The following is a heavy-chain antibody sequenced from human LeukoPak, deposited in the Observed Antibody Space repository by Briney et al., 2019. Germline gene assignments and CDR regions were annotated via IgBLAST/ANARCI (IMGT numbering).Heavy chain of an antibody. D-gene: IGHD6-19*01. CDR3: AREGVAVDLDY. Sequence: PGGSLRLSCAASGFTISSYWMSWVRQAPGKGLEWVANIKQDGSEKYYVDSVKGRFTISRDNAKNSLYLQMNSLRAEDTAVYYCAREGVAVDLDYWGQGTLVTVSS. CDR1: GFTISSYW. V-gene: IGHV3-7*03. J-gene: IGHJ4*02. CDR2: IKQDGSEK.